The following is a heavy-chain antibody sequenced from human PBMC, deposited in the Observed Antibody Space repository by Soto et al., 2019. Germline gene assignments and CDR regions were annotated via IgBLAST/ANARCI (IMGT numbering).Heavy chain of an antibody. CDR1: GGSISGHY. CDR3: TRGGGLTIFGGGWFDP. Sequence: KPSETLSLTCTVSGGSISGHYWNWIRQPPGKGLEWIGYVFYSGTTHYNPSLESRVTLSVDTSKNQFSLKLHSVTAADTAVYYCTRGGGLTIFGGGWFDPWGQGTLVTVSS. V-gene: IGHV4-59*11. J-gene: IGHJ5*02. D-gene: IGHD3-3*01. CDR2: VFYSGTT.